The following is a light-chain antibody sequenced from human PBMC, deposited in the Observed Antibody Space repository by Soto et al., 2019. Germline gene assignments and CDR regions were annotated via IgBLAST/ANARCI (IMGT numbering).Light chain of an antibody. Sequence: QAVVTQPPSASGTPGQRVTISCSGGRSNIGSNYVYWYQQFPGTAPKLLIFKNDQRPSGVPDRFSGSKSGTSASLAISGLRSEDEADFYCTTWDDTLRSVVFGGGTQLTV. J-gene: IGLJ2*01. CDR2: KND. CDR1: RSNIGSNY. V-gene: IGLV1-47*01. CDR3: TTWDDTLRSVV.